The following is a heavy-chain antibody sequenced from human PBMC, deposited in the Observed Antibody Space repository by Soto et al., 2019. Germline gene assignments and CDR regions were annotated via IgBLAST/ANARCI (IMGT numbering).Heavy chain of an antibody. CDR1: GGSVSSGSYY. D-gene: IGHD3-22*01. V-gene: IGHV4-61*01. CDR2: IYYSGST. J-gene: IGHJ3*01. CDR3: ARWGYYYDSSGYYAGEVAFDL. Sequence: SETLSLTCTVSGGSVSSGSYYWSWIRQPPGKGLEWIGYIYYSGSTNYNRSLKSRVTISVDTSKNQFSLKLSSVTAADTAVYYCARWGYYYDSSGYYAGEVAFDLWGQGTMVTVSS.